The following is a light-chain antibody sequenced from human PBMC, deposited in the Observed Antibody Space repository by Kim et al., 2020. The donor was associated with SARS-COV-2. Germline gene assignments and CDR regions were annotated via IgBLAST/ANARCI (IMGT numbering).Light chain of an antibody. CDR3: LQYGSAPYT. CDR1: QSVASRY. Sequence: ENALTQSPATLSLSPGQRATVSCRASQSVASRYFAWFQQRPGQSPRLLIYGASIRATGISDRFSATGSGTDFTLTINSLEPEDFAVYYCLQYGSAPYTFGQGTKLEI. J-gene: IGKJ2*01. CDR2: GAS. V-gene: IGKV3-20*01.